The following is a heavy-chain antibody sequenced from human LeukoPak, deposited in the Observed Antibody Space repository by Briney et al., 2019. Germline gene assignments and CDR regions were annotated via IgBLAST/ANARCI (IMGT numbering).Heavy chain of an antibody. J-gene: IGHJ4*02. V-gene: IGHV3-53*01. CDR1: GFNVSSSY. CDR3: TKAVTQNRVLVGLDY. CDR2: IYREDKA. Sequence: GGSLRLSCAVSGFNVSSSYMSWVRQAPGKGLEWVSVIYREDKAYYADSVKGRFTISRDSSKDTLYLQINSLRAEDTAIYYCTKAVTQNRVLVGLDYWGQGTLVTVSS. D-gene: IGHD2-8*01.